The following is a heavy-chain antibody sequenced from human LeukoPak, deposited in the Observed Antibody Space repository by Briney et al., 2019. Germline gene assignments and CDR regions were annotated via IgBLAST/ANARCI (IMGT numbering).Heavy chain of an antibody. V-gene: IGHV1-69*06. CDR1: GGTFSSYA. Sequence: ASVKVSCKASGGTFSSYAISWVRQAPGQGLEWMGGIIPIFGTANYAQKFQGRVTITADKSTSTAYMELSSLRSEDTAVYYCARQIYSSGYTFDYWGQGTLVTVSS. CDR2: IIPIFGTA. J-gene: IGHJ4*02. D-gene: IGHD3-22*01. CDR3: ARQIYSSGYTFDY.